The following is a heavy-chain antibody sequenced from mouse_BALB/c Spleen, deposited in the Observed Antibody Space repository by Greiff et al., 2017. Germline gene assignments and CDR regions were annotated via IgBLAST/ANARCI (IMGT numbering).Heavy chain of an antibody. CDR3: ARGYCNYVDY. J-gene: IGHJ2*01. Sequence: QVQLMQSGPGLVKPGASVKISCKASGFAFSSSWMNWVKQRPGQGLEWIGRICPGDGDTNYKGKFKGKATLAADKSSSTAYMQLSSLTSVDSAVYFCARGYCNYVDYWGQGTTLTVSS. CDR1: GFAFSSSW. V-gene: IGHV1-80*01. CDR2: ICPGDGDT.